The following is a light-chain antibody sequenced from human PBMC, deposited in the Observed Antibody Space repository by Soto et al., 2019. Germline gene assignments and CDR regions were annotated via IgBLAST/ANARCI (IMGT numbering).Light chain of an antibody. V-gene: IGLV2-14*01. CDR2: EVS. CDR1: SSDVGSYSR. Sequence: QSVLTQPASVSGSPGQSITISCTGTSSDVGSYSRVSWYQQHPGKAPKLMIYEVSNRPSGVSYRFSGSKSGNTASLTISGLQAEDEADYYCNSFTSDSAYVFGTGTKVTVL. J-gene: IGLJ1*01. CDR3: NSFTSDSAYV.